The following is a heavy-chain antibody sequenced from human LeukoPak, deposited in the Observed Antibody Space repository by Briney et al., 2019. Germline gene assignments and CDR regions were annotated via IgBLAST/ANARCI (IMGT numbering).Heavy chain of an antibody. CDR1: GYTVTGYY. Sequence: ASVKVSCKASGYTVTGYYMHWVRQAPGLGLEWLGWINPNSGDTNYAQNFQGRVTMATDTSISTAYMDLSRLRSDDTAVYYCARGGRGTYAPVDYWGQGTLVTVSS. D-gene: IGHD3-16*01. J-gene: IGHJ4*02. V-gene: IGHV1-2*02. CDR2: INPNSGDT. CDR3: ARGGRGTYAPVDY.